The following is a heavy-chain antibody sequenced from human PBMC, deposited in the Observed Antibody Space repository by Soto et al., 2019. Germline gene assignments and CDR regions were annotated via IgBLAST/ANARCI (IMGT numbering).Heavy chain of an antibody. CDR3: AKGIPTRITAAPGTLDI. Sequence: GGSLRLSCAASGFTFSSYAMSWVRQAPGKGLEWVSGISGGGGDTYYADSVKGRFTISRDNSKNTLHLQMNSLRAEDTAVYYCAKGIPTRITAAPGTLDIWGQGTMVTVSS. CDR2: ISGGGGDT. V-gene: IGHV3-23*01. J-gene: IGHJ3*02. CDR1: GFTFSSYA. D-gene: IGHD6-13*01.